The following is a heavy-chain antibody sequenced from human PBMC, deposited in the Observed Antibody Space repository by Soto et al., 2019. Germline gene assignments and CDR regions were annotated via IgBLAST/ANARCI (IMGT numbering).Heavy chain of an antibody. V-gene: IGHV4-31*03. D-gene: IGHD6-6*01. CDR1: GGSISSGDYY. Sequence: QVQLQESGPGLVKPSQTLSLTCTVSGGSISSGDYYWSWIRQHPGKGLEWIGYIYYRGSTYYNPSLRSRVTISVDTSKNQFSLKLSSVTAADTAVYYCARLQSSSFDFDSWGQGTMVTVSS. CDR2: IYYRGST. CDR3: ARLQSSSFDFDS. J-gene: IGHJ3*02.